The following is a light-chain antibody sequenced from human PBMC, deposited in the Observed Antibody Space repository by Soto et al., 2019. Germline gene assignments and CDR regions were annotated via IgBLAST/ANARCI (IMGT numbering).Light chain of an antibody. J-gene: IGKJ4*01. CDR1: QSVSSY. CDR3: QQRSNWPLT. Sequence: EIVLTQSPATLSLSPGERATLSCRASQSVSSYLAWYQQKHGQAPRLLIYDASNRAAGIPARFSGSGSGTDFTPTISSLEPEDFAVYYCQQRSNWPLTFGGGTKVDIK. V-gene: IGKV3-11*01. CDR2: DAS.